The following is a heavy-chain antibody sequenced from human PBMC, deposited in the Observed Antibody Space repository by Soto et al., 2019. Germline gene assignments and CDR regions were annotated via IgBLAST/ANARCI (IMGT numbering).Heavy chain of an antibody. CDR3: AREGATNYGMDV. V-gene: IGHV4-39*02. CDR1: GGSISSSSYY. J-gene: IGHJ6*02. Sequence: LSLTCTVSGGSISSSSYYWGWIRQPPGKGLEWIGSIYYSGSTYYNPSLKSRVTISVDTSKNQFSLKLSSVTAADTAVYYCAREGATNYGMDVWGQGTTVTVSS. CDR2: IYYSGST.